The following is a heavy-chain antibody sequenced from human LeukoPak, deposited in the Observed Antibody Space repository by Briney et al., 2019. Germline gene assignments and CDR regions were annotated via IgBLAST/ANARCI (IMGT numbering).Heavy chain of an antibody. V-gene: IGHV3-15*01. CDR2: IKSKTDGGTT. J-gene: IGHJ4*02. CDR3: TTGLMVTFFDY. D-gene: IGHD3-16*01. Sequence: GGSLRLSCAATGHTFSNAWMTWVRQAPGKGLDWFGRIKSKTDGGTTDYAAPVKGRFIISRDDSKNMVNLQMNSLKTEDTAVYYCTTGLMVTFFDYWGLGTLVTVSS. CDR1: GHTFSNAW.